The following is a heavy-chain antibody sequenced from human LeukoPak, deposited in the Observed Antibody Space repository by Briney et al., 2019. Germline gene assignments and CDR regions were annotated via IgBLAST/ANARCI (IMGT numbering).Heavy chain of an antibody. J-gene: IGHJ5*02. Sequence: PSETLSLTCTVSGDSINKYHWTWIRQPPGKGLEWIGFIFSDGNTNYNPSLKSRLTISLDTSKNQFSLKLTSVTAADTAVYFWARGHYDLNLWGQGTLVTVSS. CDR2: IFSDGNT. V-gene: IGHV4-59*08. CDR1: GDSINKYH. CDR3: ARGHYDLNL. D-gene: IGHD3/OR15-3a*01.